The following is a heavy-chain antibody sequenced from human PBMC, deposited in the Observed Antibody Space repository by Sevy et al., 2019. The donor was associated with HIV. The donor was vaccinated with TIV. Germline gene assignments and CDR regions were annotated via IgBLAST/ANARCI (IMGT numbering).Heavy chain of an antibody. D-gene: IGHD2-2*01. CDR2: IYPGDSVT. V-gene: IGHV5-51*01. CDR3: ARYPIVVVPAAEYYFDY. Sequence: SLKISCKGSGYTFSNYWIGWVRQMPGKGLEWMGVIYPGDSVTRYSPSFQGQVTMSADKSTSTAYLQWSSLKTSDTAIYYCARYPIVVVPAAEYYFDYWGQGTLVTVSS. J-gene: IGHJ4*02. CDR1: GYTFSNYW.